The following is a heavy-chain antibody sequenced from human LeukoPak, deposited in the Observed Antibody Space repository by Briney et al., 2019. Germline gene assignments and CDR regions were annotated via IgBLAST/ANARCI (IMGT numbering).Heavy chain of an antibody. CDR1: GFTVSSNY. CDR2: IYSGGST. D-gene: IGHD3-22*01. CDR3: ARGTSYYYDSSGYPGAFDI. J-gene: IGHJ3*02. Sequence: GGSLRLSCAASGFTVSSNYMSWVRQAPGKGLEWVSVIYSGGSTYYADSVKGRFTISRDNSKNTLYLQMNSLRAEDTAVYYCARGTSYYYDSSGYPGAFDIWGQGTMVTVSS. V-gene: IGHV3-66*01.